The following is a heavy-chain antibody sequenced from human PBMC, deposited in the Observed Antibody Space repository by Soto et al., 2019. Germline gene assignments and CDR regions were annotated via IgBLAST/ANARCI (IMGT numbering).Heavy chain of an antibody. Sequence: PSETLSLTCAVSGGSISSSNWWSWVRQPPGKGLEWIGEIYHSGSTNYNPSLKSRVTISVDKSKNQFSLKLSSVTAADTAVYYCARSKGSCSSKRCSEGWFDPWGQGTLVTVSS. J-gene: IGHJ5*02. CDR3: ARSKGSCSSKRCSEGWFDP. CDR2: IYHSGST. D-gene: IGHD2-2*01. V-gene: IGHV4-4*02. CDR1: GGSISSSNW.